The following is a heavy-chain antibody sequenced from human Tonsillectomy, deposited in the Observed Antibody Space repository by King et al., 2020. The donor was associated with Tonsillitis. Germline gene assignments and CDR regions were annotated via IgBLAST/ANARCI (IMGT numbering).Heavy chain of an antibody. J-gene: IGHJ4*02. V-gene: IGHV1-2*02. CDR1: GYTFTGYY. Sequence: VQLVESGAEVKKPGASVKVSCKASGYTFTGYYMHWVRQAPGQGREWMGWINPNSGGTNYAKKFQGRGTMTRDTSISTAYMALSRVRSDDTAVYYCARALRIHSESDSWGQGTLVTVSS. D-gene: IGHD3-10*01. CDR2: INPNSGGT. CDR3: ARALRIHSESDS.